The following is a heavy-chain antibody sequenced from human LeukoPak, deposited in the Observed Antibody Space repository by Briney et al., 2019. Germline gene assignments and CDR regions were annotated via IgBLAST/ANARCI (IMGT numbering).Heavy chain of an antibody. CDR1: GFIFKSYG. J-gene: IGHJ6*02. Sequence: GGSLRLSCVASGFIFKSYGMNWVRQAPGKGLEWVSGIYTNGRTRYADSVNGRFTISRDNSKNTLYLQMNSLRAEDTAVYYCAKVSGSYSYYYGMDVWGQGTTVTVSS. CDR2: IYTNGRT. V-gene: IGHV3-23*05. CDR3: AKVSGSYSYYYGMDV. D-gene: IGHD1-26*01.